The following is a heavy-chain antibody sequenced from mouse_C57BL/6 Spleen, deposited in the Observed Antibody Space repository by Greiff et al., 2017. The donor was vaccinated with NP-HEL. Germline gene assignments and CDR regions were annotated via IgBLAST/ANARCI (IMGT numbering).Heavy chain of an antibody. Sequence: QVQLQQPGAELVMPGASVKLSCKASGYTFTSYWMHWVKQRPGQGLEWIGEIDPSDSYTNCNQKFKGKSTLTVEKFSSTAYMQLSSLTTGESAVYYCTRGDGTGDYWGQGTTLTVSS. J-gene: IGHJ2*01. D-gene: IGHD3-3*01. V-gene: IGHV1-69*01. CDR2: IDPSDSYT. CDR3: TRGDGTGDY. CDR1: GYTFTSYW.